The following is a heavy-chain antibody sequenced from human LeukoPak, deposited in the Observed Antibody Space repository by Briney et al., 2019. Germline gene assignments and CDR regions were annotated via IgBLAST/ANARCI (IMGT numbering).Heavy chain of an antibody. CDR2: INHSGST. D-gene: IGHD2-15*01. V-gene: IGHV4-34*01. Sequence: SETLSLTCAVYGGSFSCYYWSWIRQPPGKGLEWIGEINHSGSTNYNPSLKSRVTISVDTPKNQFSLKLSSVTPADTAVYSCAREIVVVVAAPPWFAPWGTGTLVTVSS. J-gene: IGHJ5*02. CDR1: GGSFSCYY. CDR3: AREIVVVVAAPPWFAP.